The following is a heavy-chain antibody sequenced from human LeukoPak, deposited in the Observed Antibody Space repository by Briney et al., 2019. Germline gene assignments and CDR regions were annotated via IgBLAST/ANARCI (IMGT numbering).Heavy chain of an antibody. D-gene: IGHD3-22*01. CDR1: GFTFTSSA. CDR3: AAVIRYDSSGYPSDY. J-gene: IGHJ4*02. Sequence: ASVKVSCKASGFTFTSSAVQWVRQARGQRLEWIGWIVVGSGNTNYAQKFQERVTITRDMSTSTAYMELSSLRSEDTAVYYCAAVIRYDSSGYPSDYWGQGTLVTVYS. CDR2: IVVGSGNT. V-gene: IGHV1-58*01.